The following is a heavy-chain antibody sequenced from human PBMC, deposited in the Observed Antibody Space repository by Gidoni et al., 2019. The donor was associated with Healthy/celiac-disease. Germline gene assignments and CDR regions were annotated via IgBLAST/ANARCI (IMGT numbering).Heavy chain of an antibody. CDR2: INAGNGNT. CDR3: ARDLGDYGPSIY. J-gene: IGHJ4*02. V-gene: IGHV1-3*01. Sequence: QVQLVQSGAEVKKPGASVKVSCKASGYTFTSYAMHWVRQAPGQRLEWMGWINAGNGNTKYSQKFQGRVTITRDTSASTAYMELSSLRSEDTAVYYCARDLGDYGPSIYWGQGTLVTVSS. CDR1: GYTFTSYA. D-gene: IGHD3-16*01.